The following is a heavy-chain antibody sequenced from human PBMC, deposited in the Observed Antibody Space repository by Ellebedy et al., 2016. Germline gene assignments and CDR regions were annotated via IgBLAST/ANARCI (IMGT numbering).Heavy chain of an antibody. V-gene: IGHV4-34*01. D-gene: IGHD6-19*01. J-gene: IGHJ3*02. Sequence: SETLSLTCAVYGGSFSGYYWSWIRQPPGKGLEWIGEINHSGSTNYNPSLKSRVTISVDTSKNQFSLKLSSVTAADTAVYYCARGRGAVAATGSAFDIWGQGTMVTVSS. CDR1: GGSFSGYY. CDR3: ARGRGAVAATGSAFDI. CDR2: INHSGST.